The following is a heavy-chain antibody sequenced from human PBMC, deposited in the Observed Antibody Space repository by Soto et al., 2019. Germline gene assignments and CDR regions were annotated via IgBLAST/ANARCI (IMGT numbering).Heavy chain of an antibody. J-gene: IGHJ6*03. CDR3: ASRTSIAARPGYCYYSMDV. CDR1: GYTFTSYG. V-gene: IGHV1-18*01. D-gene: IGHD6-6*01. CDR2: ISAYNGNT. Sequence: ASVKVSCKASGYTFTSYGISWVRQAPGQGLEWMGWISAYNGNTNYAQKLQGRVTMTTDTSTSTAYMELRSLRSDDTAVYYCASRTSIAARPGYCYYSMDVWGKGTTVTVSS.